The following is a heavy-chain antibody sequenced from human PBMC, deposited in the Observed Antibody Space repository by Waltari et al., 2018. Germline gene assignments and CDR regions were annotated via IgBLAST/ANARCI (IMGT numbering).Heavy chain of an antibody. J-gene: IGHJ6*02. CDR3: ARSDTGGTYYYAMDV. D-gene: IGHD1-1*01. CDR2: IKQDSSEK. Sequence: EERLVESGGDLVQPGGSRRLSCSASGFTFTSYWMIWIRQAPGRGLEWVADIKQDSSEKHYVDSVKGRFTISKDNAKRSLYLQMNSLRVEDTAVYYCARSDTGGTYYYAMDVWGQGTTVTVS. CDR1: GFTFTSYW. V-gene: IGHV3-7*01.